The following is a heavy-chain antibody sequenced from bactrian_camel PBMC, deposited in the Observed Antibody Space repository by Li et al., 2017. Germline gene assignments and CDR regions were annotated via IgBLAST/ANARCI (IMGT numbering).Heavy chain of an antibody. CDR2: LDSEGST. D-gene: IGHD1*01. V-gene: IGHV3S42*01. CDR1: GYTYSSYS. CDR3: AAGEYASLAPHEYNY. J-gene: IGHJ4*01. Sequence: DVQLVESGGGSVQSGGSLRLSCVVSGYTYSSYSMGWFRQVPGKEREGVAALDSEGSTSYADSVKGRFTISLDNAKNTLYLQMNSLKPEDTAMYYCAAGEYASLAPHEYNYWGQGTQVTVS.